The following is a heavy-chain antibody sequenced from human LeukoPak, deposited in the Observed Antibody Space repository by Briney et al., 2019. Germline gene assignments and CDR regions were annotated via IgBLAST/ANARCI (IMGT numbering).Heavy chain of an antibody. CDR2: ISNNGGSS. CDR3: VKITSVTGGDC. Sequence: GGSLRLSCSASGFTFSAYAMYWGRQAPGKGLEYVSGISNNGGSSFYADSVKARFTISRDNSKNTLYLQMSSLRAEDTAVYYCVKITSVTGGDCWGQGTRLTVSS. J-gene: IGHJ4*02. D-gene: IGHD1-1*01. CDR1: GFTFSAYA. V-gene: IGHV3-64D*09.